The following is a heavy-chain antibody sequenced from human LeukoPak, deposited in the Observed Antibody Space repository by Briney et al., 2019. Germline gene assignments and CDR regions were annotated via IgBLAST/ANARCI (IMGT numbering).Heavy chain of an antibody. V-gene: IGHV3-53*01. J-gene: IGHJ6*03. Sequence: GGSLRLSCAASGFTFSSYEMNWVRQAPGKGLEWVSVIYSGGSTYYADSVKGRFTISRDNSKNTLYLQMNSLRAEDTVVYYCARVVGRNQQISIPLYYYMDVWGKGTTVTVSS. D-gene: IGHD1-14*01. CDR2: IYSGGST. CDR3: ARVVGRNQQISIPLYYYMDV. CDR1: GFTFSSYE.